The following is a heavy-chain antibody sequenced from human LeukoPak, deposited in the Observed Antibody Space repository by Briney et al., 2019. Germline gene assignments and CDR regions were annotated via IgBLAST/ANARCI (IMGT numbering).Heavy chain of an antibody. J-gene: IGHJ4*02. V-gene: IGHV3-21*01. CDR2: ISSSSSYI. D-gene: IGHD3-9*01. CDR1: GFTFSSYS. CDR3: ARGPYDILTGYYLNY. Sequence: GGSLRLSCAASGFTFSSYSINWVRQAPGKGLEWVSSISSSSSYIYYADSVKGRFTISRDNAKNSLYLQMNSLRAEDTAVYYCARGPYDILTGYYLNYWGQGTLVTVSS.